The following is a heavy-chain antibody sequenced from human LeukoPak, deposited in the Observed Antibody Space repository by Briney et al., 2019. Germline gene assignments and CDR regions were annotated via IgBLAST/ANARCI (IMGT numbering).Heavy chain of an antibody. V-gene: IGHV3-53*01. CDR3: TKLKGWYGEGFFDY. CDR2: LYSGGAT. J-gene: IGHJ4*02. Sequence: GSLRLSCAAFGFTVSSNYMSWVRQPAGKGLEWVSVLYSGGATFYADSVKGRFTISRDTSKNTLYLQMNDLRADDTAVYYCTKLKGWYGEGFFDYWGQGTLVTVSS. D-gene: IGHD6-19*01. CDR1: GFTVSSNY.